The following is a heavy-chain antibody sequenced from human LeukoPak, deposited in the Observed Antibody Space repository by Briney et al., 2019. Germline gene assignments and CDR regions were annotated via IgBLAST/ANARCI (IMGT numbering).Heavy chain of an antibody. V-gene: IGHV4-30-2*01. Sequence: LRLSCAASGFTFSSYSMNWIRQPPGKGLEWIGYIYHSGSTYYNPSLKSRVTISVDRSKNQFSLKLSSVTAADTAVYYCARGVAAAVTDNWGQGTLVTVSS. CDR1: GFTFSSYS. CDR2: IYHSGST. D-gene: IGHD6-13*01. CDR3: ARGVAAAVTDN. J-gene: IGHJ4*02.